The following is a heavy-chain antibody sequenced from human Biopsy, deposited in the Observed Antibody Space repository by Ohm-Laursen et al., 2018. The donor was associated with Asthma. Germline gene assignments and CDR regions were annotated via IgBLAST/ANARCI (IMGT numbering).Heavy chain of an antibody. D-gene: IGHD3-22*01. CDR3: ARGDSSNWSHYYFDY. J-gene: IGHJ4*02. CDR1: GFAVSRDH. Sequence: SLRLSCAASGFAVSRDHMFWVRQAPGKGLEWVSVIYSGGTSHTADSVRGRFTISRDYSKNTLYLQMHSLRAEDTAVYYCARGDSSNWSHYYFDYWGQGTLVSVSS. V-gene: IGHV3-53*01. CDR2: IYSGGTS.